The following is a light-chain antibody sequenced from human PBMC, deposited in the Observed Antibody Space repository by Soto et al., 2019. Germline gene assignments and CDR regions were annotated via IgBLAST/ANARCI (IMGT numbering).Light chain of an antibody. CDR3: SSYTSTTTLWV. V-gene: IGLV2-14*01. CDR2: EVN. Sequence: QSVLTQPASVSGSPGQSITISCTGTSSDVGGYNYVSWYQQHPGKAPKLMIYEVNNRPSGVSNRFSGSKSGNTASLTISRLQAEDEADYYCSSYTSTTTLWVFGGGNKLTVL. J-gene: IGLJ3*02. CDR1: SSDVGGYNY.